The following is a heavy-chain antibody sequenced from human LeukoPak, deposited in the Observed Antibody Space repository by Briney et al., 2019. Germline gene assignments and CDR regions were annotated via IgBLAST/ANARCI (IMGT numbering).Heavy chain of an antibody. V-gene: IGHV4-4*02. D-gene: IGHD3-10*01. J-gene: IGHJ4*02. CDR3: ARLVITMVRGVIRSAFDY. CDR1: GGSISSSNW. CDR2: IYHSGST. Sequence: PSGTLSLTCAVSGGSISSSNWWSWVRQPPGKGLEWIGEIYHSGSTNYNPSLKSRVTISVDKSKNQFSLKLSSVTAADTAVYYCARLVITMVRGVIRSAFDYWGQGTLVTVSS.